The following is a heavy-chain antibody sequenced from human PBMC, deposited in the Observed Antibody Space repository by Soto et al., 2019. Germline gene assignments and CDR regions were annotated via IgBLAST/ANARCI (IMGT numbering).Heavy chain of an antibody. Sequence: PGGSLRLSCAASGFTFSSYGMHWVRQAPGKGLEWVAVISYDGSNKYYADSVKGRFTISRDNSKNTLYLQMNSLRAEDTAVYYCAKTKQEYYYYGMDVWGQGTTVTVS. CDR3: AKTKQEYYYYGMDV. J-gene: IGHJ6*02. V-gene: IGHV3-30*18. CDR2: ISYDGSNK. CDR1: GFTFSSYG.